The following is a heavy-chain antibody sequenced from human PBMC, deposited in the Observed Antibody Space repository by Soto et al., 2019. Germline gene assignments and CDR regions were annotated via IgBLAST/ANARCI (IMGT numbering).Heavy chain of an antibody. V-gene: IGHV4-59*13. CDR1: GGSISTYY. D-gene: IGHD6-19*01. CDR2: IYYTGNT. J-gene: IGHJ4*02. Sequence: SETLSLTCTVTGGSISTYYWSWIRQPPGKGLEWIGHIYYTGNTNYNPSLKSRVTISVDTSTNRFSLRLRSVSAADTAVYYCARDSPPGWHFDYWGQGTLVTVSS. CDR3: ARDSPPGWHFDY.